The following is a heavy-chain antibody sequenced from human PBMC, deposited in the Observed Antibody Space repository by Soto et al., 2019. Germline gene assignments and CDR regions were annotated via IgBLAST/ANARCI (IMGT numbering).Heavy chain of an antibody. Sequence: SETLSLTCTVSGGSISSGGYYWSWIRKHPGKGLEWIGYIYYSGSTYYNPSLKSRVTISVDTSKNQFSLKLSSVTAADTAVYYCARVLGTEYPPDNFDYWGKGTTVTVSS. J-gene: IGHJ4*03. D-gene: IGHD3-16*01. CDR2: IYYSGST. V-gene: IGHV4-31*03. CDR1: GGSISSGGYY. CDR3: ARVLGTEYPPDNFDY.